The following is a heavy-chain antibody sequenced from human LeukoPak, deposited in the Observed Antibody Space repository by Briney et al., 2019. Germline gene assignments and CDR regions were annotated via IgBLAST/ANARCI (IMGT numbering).Heavy chain of an antibody. CDR3: ARTGYSSGWSLYYFDH. CDR2: IYWDDDK. D-gene: IGHD6-13*01. J-gene: IGHJ4*02. Sequence: SGPTLVNPTQTLTLTCTFSGFSLSTSGVGVGWIRQPPGKALEWLAFIYWDDDKRCSPSLERRLTITKDTSKNQVVLTMTNMDPVDTATYCCARTGYSSGWSLYYFDHWGQGTLSPSPQ. CDR1: GFSLSTSGVG. V-gene: IGHV2-5*02.